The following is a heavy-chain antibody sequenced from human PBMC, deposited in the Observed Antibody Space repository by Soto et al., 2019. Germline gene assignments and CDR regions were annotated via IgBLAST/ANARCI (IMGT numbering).Heavy chain of an antibody. V-gene: IGHV3-74*01. CDR1: GFTFSKHW. Sequence: EVQLVESGGGLVQSGGSLRLSCAASGFTFSKHWMHWVRQAPGKGLGWVPHIKTDGSFTRDADSVKGRFTISRDNARNTLDLQMNSLRAEDTAVYYCARDNNWALDYWGQGTLVTVSS. J-gene: IGHJ4*02. CDR3: ARDNNWALDY. CDR2: IKTDGSFT. D-gene: IGHD1-1*01.